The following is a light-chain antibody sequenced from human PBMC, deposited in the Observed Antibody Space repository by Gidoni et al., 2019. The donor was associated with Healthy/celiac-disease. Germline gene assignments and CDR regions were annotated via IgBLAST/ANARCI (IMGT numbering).Light chain of an antibody. CDR3: QQSYSTPHT. CDR2: AAS. J-gene: IGKJ1*01. CDR1: QSISSY. V-gene: IGKV1-39*01. Sequence: DIQMTQSPSSLSASVGDRVTTTCRASQSISSYLNWYQQKPGKAPKLLIYAASSFQSGVPSRFSGSGSGTDFTLTISSLQPEDFATYYCQQSYSTPHTFGQXTKVEIK.